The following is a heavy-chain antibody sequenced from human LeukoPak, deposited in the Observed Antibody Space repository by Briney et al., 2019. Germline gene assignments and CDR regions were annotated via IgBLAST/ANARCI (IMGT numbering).Heavy chain of an antibody. CDR3: ARGGSGSYFSAVDY. CDR2: ISDDGDNE. V-gene: IGHV3-30*04. J-gene: IGHJ4*02. D-gene: IGHD1-26*01. CDR1: GFTFRGYV. Sequence: GGSLRLSCAASGFTFRGYVMNWVRQAPGKGLEWVAVISDDGDNEYYAASVKGRFTISRDNSRNTLDLQMNSLRAEDTALYYCARGGSGSYFSAVDYWGQGTLVTVSS.